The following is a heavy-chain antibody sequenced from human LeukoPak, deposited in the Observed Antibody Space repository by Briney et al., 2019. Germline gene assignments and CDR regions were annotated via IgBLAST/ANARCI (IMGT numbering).Heavy chain of an antibody. V-gene: IGHV1-69*04. CDR1: GGTFSSYA. J-gene: IGHJ4*02. D-gene: IGHD5-24*01. CDR3: ARLATEGYNQLGNFDY. CDR2: IIPIFGIA. Sequence: SVKVSCKASGGTFSSYAISWVRQAPGQGLEWMGRIIPIFGIANYAQTFQSRVTLTADKSTSTAYMELSSLRSEDTSVYYCARLATEGYNQLGNFDYWGQGTLVTVSS.